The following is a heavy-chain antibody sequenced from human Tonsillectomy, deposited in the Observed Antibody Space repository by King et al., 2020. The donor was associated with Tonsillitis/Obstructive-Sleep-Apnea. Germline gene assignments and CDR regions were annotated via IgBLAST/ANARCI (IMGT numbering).Heavy chain of an antibody. CDR2: ISYDGSNK. J-gene: IGHJ6*02. D-gene: IGHD2-2*01. Sequence: VQLVESGGGVVQPGRSLRLSCAASGFTFSSYAMHWVRQAPGKGREWVAVISYDGSNKYYADSVKGRFTISRDNSKNTLYLQMNSLRAEDTAVYYCARDMEDIVVVPAALGDYYYYGMDVWGQGTTVTVSS. CDR3: ARDMEDIVVVPAALGDYYYYGMDV. V-gene: IGHV3-30*04. CDR1: GFTFSSYA.